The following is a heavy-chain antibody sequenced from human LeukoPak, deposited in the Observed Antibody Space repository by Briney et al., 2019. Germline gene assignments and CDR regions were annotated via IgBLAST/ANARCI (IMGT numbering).Heavy chain of an antibody. J-gene: IGHJ4*02. CDR1: GGTFSSYA. Sequence: ASVKVSCKASGGTFSSYAISWVRQAPGQGLEWMGRIIPILGIANYAQKFQGRVTITADESTSTAYMELSSLRSEDTAVYYCARFREYCSSTSCNDYWGQGTLVTVSS. CDR2: IIPILGIA. V-gene: IGHV1-69*04. D-gene: IGHD2-2*01. CDR3: ARFREYCSSTSCNDY.